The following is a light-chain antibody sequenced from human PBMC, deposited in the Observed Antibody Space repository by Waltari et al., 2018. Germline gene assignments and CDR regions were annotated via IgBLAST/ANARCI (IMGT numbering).Light chain of an antibody. J-gene: IGKJ2*03. CDR1: KNIRSY. CDR2: AAS. Sequence: DIVMTQSPSSLSASVGDRVTISCRASKNIRSYLSWYQQKPGIAPKLVIYAASTLQSGVPSRFSGSGSGTNFTLTITSLQAEDFATYFCQASYTTPYSFGQGTKVEIK. CDR3: QASYTTPYS. V-gene: IGKV1-39*01.